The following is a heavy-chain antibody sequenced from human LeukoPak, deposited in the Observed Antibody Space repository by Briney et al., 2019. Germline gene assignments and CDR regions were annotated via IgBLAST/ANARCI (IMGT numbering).Heavy chain of an antibody. CDR1: GDSITSADYY. CDR3: ATVTRWTYYFDY. CDR2: IYYSGGT. V-gene: IGHV4-30-4*08. J-gene: IGHJ4*02. D-gene: IGHD3/OR15-3a*01. Sequence: SETLSLTCTGSGDSITSADYYWSWIRQPPGKGLECIGYIYYSGGTYYNPSLKSRLTITISADTSKNQFSLNLSSVTAADTAVYYCATVTRWTYYFDYWGQGTLVTISS.